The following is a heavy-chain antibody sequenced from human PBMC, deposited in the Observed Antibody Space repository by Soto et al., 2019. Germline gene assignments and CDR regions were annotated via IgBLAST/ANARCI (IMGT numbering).Heavy chain of an antibody. V-gene: IGHV2-5*02. CDR2: IYWDDDK. CDR1: WFSLSTTEWG. J-gene: IGHJ6*02. CDR3: ARMTSGYDNKYHYSGMDV. D-gene: IGHD5-12*01. Sequence: SGPTLVNPTQTLTLTCTFSWFSLSTTEWGGGWIRQPPGKALEWLALIYWDDDKRYSPSLKSRLTITKDTSKNPVVLTMTNMDPVDTATYYCARMTSGYDNKYHYSGMDVWGQGTTVTVSS.